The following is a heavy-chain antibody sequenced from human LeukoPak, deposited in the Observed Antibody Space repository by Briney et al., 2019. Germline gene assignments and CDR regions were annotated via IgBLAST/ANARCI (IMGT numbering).Heavy chain of an antibody. CDR3: ARVASSGWFYFDY. Sequence: GGSLRLSCAASGFTFSSYWMHWVRQAPGKGLVWVSRINSDGSSTNYADSVKGRFTISRDNSKNTLYLQMNSLRAEDTAVYYCARVASSGWFYFDYWGQGTLVTVSS. CDR2: INSDGSST. CDR1: GFTFSSYW. D-gene: IGHD6-19*01. V-gene: IGHV3-74*01. J-gene: IGHJ4*02.